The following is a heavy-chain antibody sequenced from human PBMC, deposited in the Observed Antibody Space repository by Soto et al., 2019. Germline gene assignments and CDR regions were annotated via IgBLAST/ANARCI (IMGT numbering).Heavy chain of an antibody. D-gene: IGHD5-18*01. CDR3: AKAGGYSYGYSVY. CDR2: ISYDGSNK. Sequence: QVQLVESGGGVVQPGRSLRLSCAASGFTFSSYGMHWVGQAPGKGLEWVAVISYDGSNKYYADSVKGRFTISRDNSKNTLYLQINSLRAEDTAVYYCAKAGGYSYGYSVYWGQGTLVTVSS. CDR1: GFTFSSYG. V-gene: IGHV3-30*18. J-gene: IGHJ4*02.